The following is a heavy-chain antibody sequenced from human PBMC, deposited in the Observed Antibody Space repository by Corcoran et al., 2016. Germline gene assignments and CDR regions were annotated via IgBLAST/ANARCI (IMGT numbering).Heavy chain of an antibody. CDR2: IYPGDSDT. J-gene: IGHJ4*02. CDR1: GYSFTSYW. Sequence: EVQLVQSGAEVKKPGESLKISCKGSGYSFTSYWIGWVRQMPGKGLDWMGIIYPGDSDTRYSPSFQGQVTISADKSNSTAYLQWSILKDSDNAMYYCARQDVWGVRHHPDYWGQGSLVTVSS. V-gene: IGHV5-51*01. CDR3: ARQDVWGVRHHPDY. D-gene: IGHD3-16*01.